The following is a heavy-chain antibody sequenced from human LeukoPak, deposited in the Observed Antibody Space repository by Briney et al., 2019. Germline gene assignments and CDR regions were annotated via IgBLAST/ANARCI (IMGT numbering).Heavy chain of an antibody. CDR3: ARRIISDY. CDR2: LNPHSGNT. Sequence: ASVKVSCKASGYTFTSYGISWVRQAPGQGLEWMGWLNPHSGNTGYAQKFQGRVTMTRNTSISTAYMELSSLRSDDTAVYYCARRIISDYWGQGSLVTVSS. V-gene: IGHV1-8*02. D-gene: IGHD3-10*01. J-gene: IGHJ4*02. CDR1: GYTFTSYG.